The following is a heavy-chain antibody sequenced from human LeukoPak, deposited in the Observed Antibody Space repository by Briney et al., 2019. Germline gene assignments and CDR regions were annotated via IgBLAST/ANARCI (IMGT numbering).Heavy chain of an antibody. J-gene: IGHJ4*02. CDR1: GFTFSSYS. CDR2: ISSSSSYI. V-gene: IGHV3-21*01. D-gene: IGHD5-12*01. Sequence: PGGSLRLSCAASGFTFSSYSMNWVRQAPGKGLEWVSSISSSSSYIYYADSVKGRFTISRDNAKNSLYLQMNSLRAEDTAVYYCASIRGYGAYFDYWGQGTLVTVSS. CDR3: ASIRGYGAYFDY.